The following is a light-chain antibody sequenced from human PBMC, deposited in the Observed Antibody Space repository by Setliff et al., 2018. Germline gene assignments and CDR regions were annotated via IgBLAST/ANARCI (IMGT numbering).Light chain of an antibody. CDR2: EVI. Sequence: QSALAQPASVSGSPGQSITISCTGSASDVGDYNYVSWHQQHPGEAPKLLIYEVINRPSGISNRFSGSKSGNTASLTISGLLAEDEADYFCSSYTSSHTYVFGSGTKGTV. J-gene: IGLJ1*01. CDR3: SSYTSSHTYV. CDR1: ASDVGDYNY. V-gene: IGLV2-14*01.